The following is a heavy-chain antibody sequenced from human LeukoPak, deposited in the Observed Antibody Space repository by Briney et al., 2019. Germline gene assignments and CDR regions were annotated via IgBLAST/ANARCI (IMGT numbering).Heavy chain of an antibody. CDR1: GDSISNYY. Sequence: SETLSLTCTVSGDSISNYYWNWIRQPPGKGLEWIGYIYYSGSTNYNPSLKSRVTISVDTSKNQFSLKLSSVTAADTAVYYCARDAGGYSYGNFDYWGQGTLVTVSS. CDR3: ARDAGGYSYGNFDY. D-gene: IGHD5-18*01. V-gene: IGHV4-59*01. CDR2: IYYSGST. J-gene: IGHJ4*02.